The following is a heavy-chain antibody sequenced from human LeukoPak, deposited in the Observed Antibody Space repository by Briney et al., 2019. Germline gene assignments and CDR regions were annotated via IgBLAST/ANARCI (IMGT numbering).Heavy chain of an antibody. CDR1: GGSFSGYY. J-gene: IGHJ3*02. CDR3: AREGPKAYYDILTGYFPDAFDI. D-gene: IGHD3-9*01. CDR2: IYYSGST. V-gene: IGHV4-59*01. Sequence: SETLSLTCAVYGGSFSGYYWSWIRQPPGKGLEWIGYIYYSGSTNYNPSLKSRVTISVDTSKNQFSLKLSSVTAADTAVYYCAREGPKAYYDILTGYFPDAFDIWGQGTMVTVSS.